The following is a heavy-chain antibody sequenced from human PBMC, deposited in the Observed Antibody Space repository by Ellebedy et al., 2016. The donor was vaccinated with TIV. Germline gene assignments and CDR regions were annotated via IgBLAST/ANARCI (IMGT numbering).Heavy chain of an antibody. J-gene: IGHJ4*02. CDR1: GYRFISYW. Sequence: KVSCKASGYRFISYWIGWVRQKPGKGLEWMGIVYPGTSETSYSPSSQGQVTVSADKSVSTAYLQWRSLKASDTAVYYCARLVAPGYFDYWGRGALVTVSS. CDR3: ARLVAPGYFDY. V-gene: IGHV5-51*01. CDR2: VYPGTSET.